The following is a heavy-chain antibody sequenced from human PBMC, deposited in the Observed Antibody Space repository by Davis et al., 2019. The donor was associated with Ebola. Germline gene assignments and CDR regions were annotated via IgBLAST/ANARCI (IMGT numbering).Heavy chain of an antibody. V-gene: IGHV4-59*01. CDR2: IYYNGRT. CDR1: GDSISSYY. D-gene: IGHD6-19*01. J-gene: IGHJ6*02. Sequence: MPSETLSLTCTVSGDSISSYYWSWIRQPPGKGLEWIGYIYYNGRTNYNPSLKSRVTISVDTSKNQFSLKLSSVTAADTAVYYCASSKWLVQGYYYYGMDVWGQGTTVTVSS. CDR3: ASSKWLVQGYYYYGMDV.